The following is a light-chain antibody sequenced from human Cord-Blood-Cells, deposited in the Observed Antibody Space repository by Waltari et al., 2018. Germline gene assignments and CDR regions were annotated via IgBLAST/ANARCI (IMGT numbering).Light chain of an antibody. J-gene: IGLJ1*01. V-gene: IGLV2-23*01. Sequence: QSALTQPASVSGSPGQSITISCTGTSSDVGGYNLVSWYQQHQGKAPKLMIYAGSKRPSGVSNRFSGSKSGNTDSLTISGLQAEDEADYYCCSYAGSSTYVFGTGTKVTVL. CDR3: CSYAGSSTYV. CDR1: SSDVGGYNL. CDR2: AGS.